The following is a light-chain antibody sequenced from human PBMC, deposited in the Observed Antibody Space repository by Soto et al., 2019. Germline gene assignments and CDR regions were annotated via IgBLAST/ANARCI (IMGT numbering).Light chain of an antibody. J-gene: IGKJ4*01. CDR2: DAF. V-gene: IGKV3-15*01. Sequence: EIVMTQSPATLSVSPGERATLSCRASQSVSSNLAWYQQKPGQAPRLLIYDAFTRATGIPARFSGSGYGTEFTLTISSLQSEDFAVYYCQQYNNWPLTFGGGTKVDIK. CDR1: QSVSSN. CDR3: QQYNNWPLT.